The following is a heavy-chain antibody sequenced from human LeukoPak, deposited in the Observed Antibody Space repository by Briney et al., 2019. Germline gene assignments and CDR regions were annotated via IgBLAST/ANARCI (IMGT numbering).Heavy chain of an antibody. CDR2: ISGSGGSA. CDR3: AKGSSSSGYYYYYGMDV. V-gene: IGHV3-23*01. CDR1: GFTFSSYA. D-gene: IGHD6-6*01. Sequence: GGSLRLSCAASGFTFSSYAMSWVRQAPGKGLEWVSAISGSGGSAYYADSVKGRFTISRDNSKNTLYLQMSSLRAEDTAVYYCAKGSSSSGYYYYYGMDVWGQGTTVTVSS. J-gene: IGHJ6*02.